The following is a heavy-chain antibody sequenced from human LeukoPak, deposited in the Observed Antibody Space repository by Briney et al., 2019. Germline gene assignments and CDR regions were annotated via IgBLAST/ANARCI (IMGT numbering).Heavy chain of an antibody. CDR2: IYYSGST. CDR1: GGSISSGGYY. Sequence: SETLSLTCTVSGGSISSGGYYWSWIRQHPGKGLEWIGYIYYSGSTYYNPSLKSRVTISVDTSKNQFSLKLSSVTAADTAVYYCAREGTQLWLNWFDPWGQGTLVTVSS. D-gene: IGHD5-18*01. CDR3: AREGTQLWLNWFDP. V-gene: IGHV4-31*03. J-gene: IGHJ5*02.